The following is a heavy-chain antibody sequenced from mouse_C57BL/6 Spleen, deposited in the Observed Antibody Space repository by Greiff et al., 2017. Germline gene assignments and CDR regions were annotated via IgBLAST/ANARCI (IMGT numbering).Heavy chain of an antibody. J-gene: IGHJ1*03. Sequence: LQQSGAELVKPGASVKLSCTASGFNIKDSYMHWVTQRTEQGLEWIGRIDPEDGATKYAPKFQGKATITADTSSNTAYLQLSSLTSEDTAVYYCARPPYYYGSSYWYFDVWGTGTTVTVAS. CDR1: GFNIKDSY. CDR2: IDPEDGAT. V-gene: IGHV14-2*01. CDR3: ARPPYYYGSSYWYFDV. D-gene: IGHD1-1*01.